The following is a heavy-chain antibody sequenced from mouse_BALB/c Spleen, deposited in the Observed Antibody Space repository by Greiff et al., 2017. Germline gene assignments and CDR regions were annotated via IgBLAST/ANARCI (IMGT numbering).Heavy chain of an antibody. D-gene: IGHD1-1*01. V-gene: IGHV3-2*02. CDR3: ARSPYYGSSYEYAMDY. CDR1: GYSITSDYA. CDR2: ISYSGST. Sequence: DVQLQESGPGLVKPSQSLSLTCTVTGYSITSDYAWNWIRQFPGNKLEWMGYISYSGSTSYNPSLKSRISITRDTSKNQFFLQLNSVTTEDTATYYCARSPYYGSSYEYAMDYWGQGTSVTVSS. J-gene: IGHJ4*01.